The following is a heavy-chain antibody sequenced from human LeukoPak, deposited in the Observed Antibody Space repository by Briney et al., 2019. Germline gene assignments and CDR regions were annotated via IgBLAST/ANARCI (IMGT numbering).Heavy chain of an antibody. J-gene: IGHJ3*02. V-gene: IGHV4-39*07. CDR2: IYYSGST. CDR1: GGSISSSSYY. D-gene: IGHD1-26*01. Sequence: SSETLSLTCTVSGGSISSSSYYWGWIRQPPGKGLEWIGSIYYSGSTYYNPSLKSRVTISVDTSKNQFSLKLSSVTAADTAVYYCARYFSYSGSYYDAFDIWGQGTMVTVSS. CDR3: ARYFSYSGSYYDAFDI.